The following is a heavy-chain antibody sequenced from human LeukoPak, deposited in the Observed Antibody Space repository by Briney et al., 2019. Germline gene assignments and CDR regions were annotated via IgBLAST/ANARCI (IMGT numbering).Heavy chain of an antibody. Sequence: SETLSLTCAVSGASISGSGYSWAWFRQPPGKGLDWIGNIYSSGSTYYNASLQSRVTISIDTSKNQFSLRLNSVTAADTAMYYCAKSGGYGLIDYWGQGTRVTVSS. CDR3: AKSGGYGLIDY. CDR1: GASISGSGYS. CDR2: IYSSGST. D-gene: IGHD1-26*01. J-gene: IGHJ4*02. V-gene: IGHV4-39*01.